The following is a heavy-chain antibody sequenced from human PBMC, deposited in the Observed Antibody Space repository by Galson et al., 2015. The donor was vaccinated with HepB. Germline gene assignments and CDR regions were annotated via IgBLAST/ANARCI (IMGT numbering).Heavy chain of an antibody. V-gene: IGHV4-61*01. CDR1: GGSVSSGSYY. D-gene: IGHD4-17*01. CDR3: ARGRDYGDYVFSYYYYYMDV. Sequence: ETLSLTCTVSGGSVSSGSYYWSWIRQPPGKGLEWIGYIYYSGSTNYNPSLKSRVTISVDTSKNQFSLKLSSVTAADTAVYYCARGRDYGDYVFSYYYYYMDVWGKGTTVTVSS. J-gene: IGHJ6*03. CDR2: IYYSGST.